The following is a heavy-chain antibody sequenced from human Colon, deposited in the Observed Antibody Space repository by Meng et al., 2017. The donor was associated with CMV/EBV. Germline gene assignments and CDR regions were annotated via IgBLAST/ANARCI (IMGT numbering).Heavy chain of an antibody. CDR2: MSAYNGNT. Sequence: QVQPVQPGPEVKKPGASVKDSCKASGYTFTSYGISWMRHAPGQGLEWMGWMSAYNGNTNYAQKLQGRVTMTTDTSTSTAYMELRSLRSDDTAVYYCARDRGGPPFDYWGQGTLVTVSS. CDR3: ARDRGGPPFDY. V-gene: IGHV1-18*01. D-gene: IGHD3-16*01. CDR1: GYTFTSYG. J-gene: IGHJ4*02.